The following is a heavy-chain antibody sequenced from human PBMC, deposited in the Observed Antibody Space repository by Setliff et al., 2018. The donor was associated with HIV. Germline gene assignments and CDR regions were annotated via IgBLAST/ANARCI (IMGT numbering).Heavy chain of an antibody. J-gene: IGHJ4*02. V-gene: IGHV3-11*04. CDR2: ISSSGSTI. CDR1: GFTFSDYY. CDR3: ARGFYSNYPDYFDY. Sequence: PGGSLRLSCAASGFTFSDYYMSWIRQAPGKGLEWVSYISSSGSTIYYADSVKGRFTISRTNAKNSLYLQMNSLRAEDTAVYYCARGFYSNYPDYFDYWGQGTLVTVSS. D-gene: IGHD4-4*01.